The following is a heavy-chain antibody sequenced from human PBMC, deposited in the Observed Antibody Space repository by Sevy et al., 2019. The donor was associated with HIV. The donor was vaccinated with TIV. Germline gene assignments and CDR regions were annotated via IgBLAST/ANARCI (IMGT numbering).Heavy chain of an antibody. J-gene: IGHJ6*02. CDR1: GFTFSSYD. CDR3: ARSGGYSDYGMDV. CDR2: VGPAGDQ. Sequence: VGSLRLSCVAAGFTFSSYDMHWVRQVTGKGLEWISGVGPAGDQFYPGSVKGRFTISRENAKNSFYLQMNNLRAGDTAVYYCARSGGYSDYGMDVWGQGTTVTVSS. V-gene: IGHV3-13*05. D-gene: IGHD5-12*01.